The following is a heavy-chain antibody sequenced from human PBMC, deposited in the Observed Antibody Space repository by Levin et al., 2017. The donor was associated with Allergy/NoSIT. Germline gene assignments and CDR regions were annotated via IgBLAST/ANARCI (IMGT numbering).Heavy chain of an antibody. CDR3: ARVLLRYCSGGSCEDAFDI. Sequence: GSLRLSCTVSGGSISSYYWSWIRQPPGKGLEWIGYIYYSGSTNYNPSLKSRVTISVDTSKNQFSLKLSSVTAADTAVYYCARVLLRYCSGGSCEDAFDIWGQGTMVTVSS. CDR1: GGSISSYY. CDR2: IYYSGST. J-gene: IGHJ3*02. V-gene: IGHV4-59*01. D-gene: IGHD2-15*01.